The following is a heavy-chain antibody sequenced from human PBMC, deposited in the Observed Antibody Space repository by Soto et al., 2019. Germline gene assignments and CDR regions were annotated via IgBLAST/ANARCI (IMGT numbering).Heavy chain of an antibody. CDR1: GGSFSGYY. D-gene: IGHD2-15*01. J-gene: IGHJ5*02. CDR2: INHSGST. CDR3: ARDKSGYCSGGSCPGTWFDP. Sequence: QVQLQQWGAGLLKPSETLSLTCAVYGGSFSGYYWSWIRQPPGKGLEWIGEINHSGSTNYNPSLKSRVPISVDAAENPFSLKLSSVTAADTAVYYCARDKSGYCSGGSCPGTWFDPWGQGTLVTVSS. V-gene: IGHV4-34*01.